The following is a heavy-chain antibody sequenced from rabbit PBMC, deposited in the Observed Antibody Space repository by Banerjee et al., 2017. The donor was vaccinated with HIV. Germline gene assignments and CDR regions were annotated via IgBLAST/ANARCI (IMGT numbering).Heavy chain of an antibody. J-gene: IGHJ6*01. V-gene: IGHV1S40*01. D-gene: IGHD4-1*01. CDR2: IGAGVSDTT. CDR3: ARDLAGVIGWNFSV. CDR1: GFSFSYSNY. Sequence: QSLEESGGDLVKPGASLTLTCTASGFSFSYSNYMCWVRQPPGEGREWIAGIGAGVSDTTFYANWAKGRFTISKTSSTTVTLQMTSLTAADTATYFCARDLAGVIGWNFSVWGPGTLVTVS.